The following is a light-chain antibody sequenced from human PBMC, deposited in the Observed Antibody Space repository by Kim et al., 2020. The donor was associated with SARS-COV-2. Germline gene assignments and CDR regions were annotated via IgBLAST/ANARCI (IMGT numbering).Light chain of an antibody. J-gene: IGLJ2*01. CDR2: QDT. V-gene: IGLV3-1*01. Sequence: VSPGQTANITCSGDQLGGKYTCWYQQKPGQSPVLVIYQDTKRPSGIPERFSGSNSGNTATLAISGTQAMDEADYYCQTWDSYTYVVVGGGTQLTVL. CDR3: QTWDSYTYVV. CDR1: QLGGKY.